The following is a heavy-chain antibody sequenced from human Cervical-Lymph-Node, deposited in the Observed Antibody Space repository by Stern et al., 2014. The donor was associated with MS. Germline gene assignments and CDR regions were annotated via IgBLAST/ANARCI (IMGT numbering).Heavy chain of an antibody. CDR2: IWYDGSNK. CDR3: ARDSHYNSFDY. J-gene: IGHJ4*02. V-gene: IGHV3-33*01. D-gene: IGHD3-10*01. Sequence: VQLVESGGGVVQPGRSLRLSCAASGFTFSSYGMHWVRQAPGKGLEWVAVIWYDGSNKYYADSVKGRFTISRDNSKNTLYLQMNSQRAEDTAVYYCARDSHYNSFDYWGQGTLVTVSS. CDR1: GFTFSSYG.